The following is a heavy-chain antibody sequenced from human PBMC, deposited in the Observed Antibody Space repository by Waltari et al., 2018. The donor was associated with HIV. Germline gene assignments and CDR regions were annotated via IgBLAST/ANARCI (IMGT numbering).Heavy chain of an antibody. Sequence: EVQLLESGGDLVQPGGSLRLSCAASGLSFDDYAMHWVRQAPGKGLEWVSGISWRSGNIAYADSVRGRFTISRDNAKNSLYLRMNSLRPDDTGFYYCARGPMYKWFDPWGQGTLVTVSS. D-gene: IGHD3-10*02. CDR2: ISWRSGNI. J-gene: IGHJ5*02. CDR1: GLSFDDYA. V-gene: IGHV3-9*01. CDR3: ARGPMYKWFDP.